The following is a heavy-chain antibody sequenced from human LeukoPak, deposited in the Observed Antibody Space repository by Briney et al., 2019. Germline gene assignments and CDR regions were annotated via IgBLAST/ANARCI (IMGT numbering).Heavy chain of an antibody. CDR2: ISSSSSYI. CDR1: GFTFSSYS. D-gene: IGHD3-22*01. V-gene: IGHV3-21*01. J-gene: IGHJ4*02. CDR3: ARKRLPYYYDSSGAPQRGPVDY. Sequence: PGGSLRLSCAASGFTFSSYSMNWVRQAPGKGLEWVSSISSSSSYIYYADSVKGRFTISRDNAKNSLYLQMNSLRAEDTAVYYCARKRLPYYYDSSGAPQRGPVDYWGQGTLVTVSS.